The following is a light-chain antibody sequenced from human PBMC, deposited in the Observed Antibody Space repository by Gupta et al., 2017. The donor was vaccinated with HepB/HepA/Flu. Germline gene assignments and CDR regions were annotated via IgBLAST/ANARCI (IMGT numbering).Light chain of an antibody. CDR1: SSDVGRYNY. J-gene: IGLJ2*01. V-gene: IGLV2-8*01. CDR2: EVT. CDR3: SAYAGSNVVV. Sequence: QSALTQPPSASGSPGQSVIISCTGPSSDVGRYNYVSWYQKHPGEAPKVVIYEVTKRPSGVPDRFSGSKFGNTASLTVSGLQAEDEAEYHCSAYAGSNVVVFGGGTKLTVL.